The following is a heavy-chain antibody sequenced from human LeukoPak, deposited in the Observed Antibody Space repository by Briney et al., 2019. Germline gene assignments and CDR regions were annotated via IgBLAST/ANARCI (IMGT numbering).Heavy chain of an antibody. V-gene: IGHV1-46*01. CDR3: ARDNTPYHYDFWSGSTYLFKGYMDV. CDR2: INPSGGST. Sequence: GASVKVSCKASGGTFSSYAISWVRQAPGQGLEWMGIINPSGGSTSYAQKFQGRVTMTRDTSTSTVYMELSSLRSEDTAVYYCARDNTPYHYDFWSGSTYLFKGYMDVWGKGTTVTVSS. D-gene: IGHD3-3*01. J-gene: IGHJ6*03. CDR1: GGTFSSYA.